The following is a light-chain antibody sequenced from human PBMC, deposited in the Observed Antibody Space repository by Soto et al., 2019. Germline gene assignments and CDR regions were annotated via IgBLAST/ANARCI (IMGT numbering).Light chain of an antibody. V-gene: IGKV3-11*01. Sequence: EIVLTQSPATLSLSPGEEATLSCRASQSVSSYLAWYQQKPGQAPRLLIYGASTRATGIPARFSGSGSGTDFTLTISHLQPEDFATYYCQQATSFPRTFGQGTKVDIK. J-gene: IGKJ1*01. CDR1: QSVSSY. CDR2: GAS. CDR3: QQATSFPRT.